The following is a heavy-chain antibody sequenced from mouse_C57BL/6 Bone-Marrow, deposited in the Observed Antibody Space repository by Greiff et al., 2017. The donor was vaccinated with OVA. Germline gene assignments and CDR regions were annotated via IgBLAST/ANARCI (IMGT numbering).Heavy chain of an antibody. Sequence: EVQLQQSGAELVRPGASVKLSCTASGFNIKDDYMHWVKQRPEQGLEWIGWIDPENGDTEYASKFQGKATITADTSSNTAYLQLSSLTSEDTAVYYCTTRGRYYFDYWGQGTTLTVSS. CDR2: IDPENGDT. J-gene: IGHJ2*01. CDR1: GFNIKDDY. CDR3: TTRGRYYFDY. V-gene: IGHV14-4*01.